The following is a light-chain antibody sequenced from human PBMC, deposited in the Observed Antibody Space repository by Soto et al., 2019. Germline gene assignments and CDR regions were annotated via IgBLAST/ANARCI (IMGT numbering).Light chain of an antibody. CDR3: RSYTSSSTQV. CDR1: SSDVGGYNY. Sequence: QSALTQPASVSGSPGQSITISCTGTSSDVGGYNYVSWYQQHPGTAPKLMIYDVSNRPSGVSNRFSGSKSGNTASLTISGLAAEDEADYYCRSYTSSSTQVFGTGTKLTVL. V-gene: IGLV2-14*01. CDR2: DVS. J-gene: IGLJ1*01.